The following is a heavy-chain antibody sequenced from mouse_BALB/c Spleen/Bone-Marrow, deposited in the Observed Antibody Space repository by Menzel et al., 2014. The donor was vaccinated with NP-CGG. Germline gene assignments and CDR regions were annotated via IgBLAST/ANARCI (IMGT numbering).Heavy chain of an antibody. J-gene: IGHJ1*01. V-gene: IGHV14-3*02. D-gene: IGHD2-4*01. CDR1: GFNIKDTY. CDR3: ATMITDWYFDV. Sequence: EVKLVDSGAELVKPGASVKLSCTASGFNIKDTYMHWVKQRPEQGLEWIGRIDPANGNTKYDPKFQGKATITADTSSNTAYLQLSSLTSEDTAVYYCATMITDWYFDVWGAGTTVTVSS. CDR2: IDPANGNT.